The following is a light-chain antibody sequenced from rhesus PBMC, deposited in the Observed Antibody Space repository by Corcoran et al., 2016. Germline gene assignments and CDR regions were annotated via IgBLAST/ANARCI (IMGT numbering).Light chain of an antibody. CDR1: QGISSY. CDR2: YAN. J-gene: IGKJ4*01. V-gene: IGKV1-32*02. Sequence: DIQMSQSPSSLSASVGDRVTITCRASQGISSYLNWYQQKPGKAPMLLIYYANSLASGVPSRVSGSGSGTEFTLTISSLQPEDFATYYCQQGNSNPLTFGGGTKVELK. CDR3: QQGNSNPLT.